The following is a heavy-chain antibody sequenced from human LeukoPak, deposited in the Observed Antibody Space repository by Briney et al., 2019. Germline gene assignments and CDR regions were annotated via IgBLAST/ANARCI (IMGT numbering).Heavy chain of an antibody. CDR1: GGSINSGGSS. CDR3: ARDRYSSSWYGAFDI. CDR2: IYISGST. Sequence: PSETLSLTCSVSGGSINSGGSSWNWIRQPPGKGLEWIGHIYISGSTFYDPSLKTRVTISVDTSKNQFSLKLSSVTAADTAVYYCARDRYSSSWYGAFDIWGQGTMVTVSS. J-gene: IGHJ3*02. D-gene: IGHD6-13*01. V-gene: IGHV4-30-2*01.